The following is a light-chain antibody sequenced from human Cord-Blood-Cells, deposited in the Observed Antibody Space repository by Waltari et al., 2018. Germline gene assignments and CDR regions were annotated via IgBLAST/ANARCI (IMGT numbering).Light chain of an antibody. CDR2: GAS. Sequence: EIVLTQYPGTLSLSPGERATLSCRASQSVSSSYLAWYQQKPGQAPRLLIYGASSRATGIPDRFSGSVSGTDFTLTISRLEPEDFAVYYCQQYGSSPLTFGGGTKVEIK. V-gene: IGKV3-20*01. J-gene: IGKJ4*01. CDR1: QSVSSSY. CDR3: QQYGSSPLT.